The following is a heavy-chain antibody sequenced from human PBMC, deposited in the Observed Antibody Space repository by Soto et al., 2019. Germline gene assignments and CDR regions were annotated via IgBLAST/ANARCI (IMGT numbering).Heavy chain of an antibody. V-gene: IGHV3-30*18. CDR3: AKDSGRFGPPFGPGAGVDYYYYMDV. D-gene: IGHD3-10*01. J-gene: IGHJ6*03. Sequence: QVQLVESGGGVVQPGRSLRLSCAASGFTFSSYGMHWVRQAPGKGLEWVAVISYDGSNKYYADSVKGRFTISRDNSKNTLYLQMNSLRAEDTAVYYCAKDSGRFGPPFGPGAGVDYYYYMDVWGKGTTVTVSS. CDR2: ISYDGSNK. CDR1: GFTFSSYG.